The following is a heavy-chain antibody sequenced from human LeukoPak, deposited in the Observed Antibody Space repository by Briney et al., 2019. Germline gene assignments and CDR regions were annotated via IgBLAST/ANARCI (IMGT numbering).Heavy chain of an antibody. Sequence: GASVKVSCKASGYTFTGYYMHWVRQAPGQGLEWMGGINPNSGGTNYARKFQGRVTMTRDTSISTAYMELSRLRSDDTAVYYCARDLDSYYDYVWGSYRTPFYYYYMDVWGKGTTVTVSS. D-gene: IGHD3-16*02. CDR3: ARDLDSYYDYVWGSYRTPFYYYYMDV. J-gene: IGHJ6*03. CDR1: GYTFTGYY. CDR2: INPNSGGT. V-gene: IGHV1-2*02.